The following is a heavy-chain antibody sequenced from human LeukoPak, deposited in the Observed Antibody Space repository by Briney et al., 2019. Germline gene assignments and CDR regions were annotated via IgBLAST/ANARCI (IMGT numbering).Heavy chain of an antibody. CDR3: ARDLGLYYYGSGPPGSDP. Sequence: GGSLRLSCAASGFTFSDYYMSWIRQAPGKGLGWVSYISSSGSTIYYADSVKGRFTIPRDNAKNSLYLQMNSLRAEDTAVYYCARDLGLYYYGSGPPGSDPWGQGTLVTVSS. J-gene: IGHJ5*02. CDR2: ISSSGSTI. CDR1: GFTFSDYY. D-gene: IGHD3-10*01. V-gene: IGHV3-11*01.